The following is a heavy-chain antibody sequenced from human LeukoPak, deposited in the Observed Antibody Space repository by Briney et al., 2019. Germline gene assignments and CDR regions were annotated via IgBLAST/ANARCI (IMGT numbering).Heavy chain of an antibody. Sequence: GGSPRLSCAASGFTFSNAWMSWVRPAPGEGLGWGGRIKRKTDDGKTNNAAPMKGRFNISRDDSKNTLYLQMNSLKTENTAVYYYTTVDYDSSGYVSYWGQGTLVTVSS. CDR3: TTVDYDSSGYVSY. CDR2: IKRKTDDGKT. J-gene: IGHJ4*02. D-gene: IGHD3-22*01. CDR1: GFTFSNAW. V-gene: IGHV3-15*01.